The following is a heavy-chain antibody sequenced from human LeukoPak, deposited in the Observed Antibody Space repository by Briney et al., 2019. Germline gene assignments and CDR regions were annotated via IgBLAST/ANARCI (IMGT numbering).Heavy chain of an antibody. V-gene: IGHV1-24*01. Sequence: ASVKVSCKVSGYTLTELSMHWVRQAPGKGLEWMGGFDPEDGETIYAQKFQGRVTMTEDTSTGTAYMELSSLRSEDTAVYYCATGPPMIVVVITTPTEFHYWGQGTLVTVSS. CDR3: ATGPPMIVVVITTPTEFHY. J-gene: IGHJ4*02. CDR2: FDPEDGET. D-gene: IGHD3-22*01. CDR1: GYTLTELS.